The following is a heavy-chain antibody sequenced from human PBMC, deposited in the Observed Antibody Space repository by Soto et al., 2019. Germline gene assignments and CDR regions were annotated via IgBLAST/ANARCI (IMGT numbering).Heavy chain of an antibody. CDR1: GFTFSSYA. Sequence: PGGSLRLSCAASGFTFSSYAMSWVRQAPGKGLEWVSAISGSGGSTYYADSVKGRFTTSRDNAKNSLYLQMNSLRAEDTAAYYCARDSFSWRGPTVAYYMDVWGKGTPVTVSS. CDR2: ISGSGGST. V-gene: IGHV3-23*01. CDR3: ARDSFSWRGPTVAYYMDV. D-gene: IGHD3-3*01. J-gene: IGHJ6*03.